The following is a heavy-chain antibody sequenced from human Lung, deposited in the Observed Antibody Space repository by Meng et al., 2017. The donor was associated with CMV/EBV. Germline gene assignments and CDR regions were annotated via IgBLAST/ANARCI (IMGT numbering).Heavy chain of an antibody. CDR1: GFTFSSYW. J-gene: IGHJ4*02. Sequence: GESLKISCAASGFTFSSYWMSWVRQAPGKGLEWVANIKQDGSEKYYVDSVKGRFTISRDNAKNSLYLQMNSLRAEDTAVYYCARDPGYCSSTSCSGFVDYSGQRTLVTVSS. V-gene: IGHV3-7*01. CDR2: IKQDGSEK. CDR3: ARDPGYCSSTSCSGFVDY. D-gene: IGHD2-2*01.